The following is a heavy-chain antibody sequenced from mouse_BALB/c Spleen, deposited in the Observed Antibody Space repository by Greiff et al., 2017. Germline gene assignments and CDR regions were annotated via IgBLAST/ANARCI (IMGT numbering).Heavy chain of an antibody. V-gene: IGHV3-2*02. CDR3: ARRNYGSSGSAMDY. D-gene: IGHD1-1*01. J-gene: IGHJ4*01. CDR1: GYSITSDYA. Sequence: DVQLQESGPGLVKPSQSLSLTCTVTGYSITSDYAWNWIRQFPGNKLEWMGYISYSGSTSYNPSLKSRISITRDTSKNQFFLQLNSVTTEDTATYYCARRNYGSSGSAMDYWGQGTSVTVSS. CDR2: ISYSGST.